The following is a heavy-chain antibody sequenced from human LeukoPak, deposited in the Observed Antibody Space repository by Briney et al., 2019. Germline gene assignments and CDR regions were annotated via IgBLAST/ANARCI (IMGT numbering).Heavy chain of an antibody. Sequence: ASVKVSCKASGYTFTGYYMHWVRQAPGQGLEWMGWINPNSGGTNYAQKFQGRVTMTRDTSISTAYMELSRLRSDDTAVYYCARDLVYDSGGYYHRWFDPWGQGTLVTVSS. CDR1: GYTFTGYY. J-gene: IGHJ5*02. V-gene: IGHV1-2*02. D-gene: IGHD3-22*01. CDR3: ARDLVYDSGGYYHRWFDP. CDR2: INPNSGGT.